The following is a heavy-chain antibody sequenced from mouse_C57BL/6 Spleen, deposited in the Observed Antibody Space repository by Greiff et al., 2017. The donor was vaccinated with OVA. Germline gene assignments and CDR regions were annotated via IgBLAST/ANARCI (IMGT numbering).Heavy chain of an antibody. CDR2: MWWNDDN. D-gene: IGHD2-4*01. CDR1: GFSLSTSKMG. J-gene: IGHJ3*01. V-gene: IGHV8-5*01. CDR3: AQISDDYVLRFAY. Sequence: QVTLKVFGPGLLQLSQPLSLTCSFFGFSLSTSKMGICWIRQPSGKGLEWLAHMWWNDDNYYNPSLKSRLTISKDTSYNQVFIKITSVDTADTATYFCAQISDDYVLRFAYWGQGTLLTVSA.